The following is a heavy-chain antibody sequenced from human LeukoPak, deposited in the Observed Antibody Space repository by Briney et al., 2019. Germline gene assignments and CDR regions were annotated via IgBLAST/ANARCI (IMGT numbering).Heavy chain of an antibody. V-gene: IGHV1-24*01. CDR2: FDPEDGET. Sequence: ASVKVSCKVSGYTLTELSTHWVRQAPGKGLEWMGGFDPEDGETIYAQKFQGRVTMTEDTSTDTAYMELSSLRSEDTAVYYCATDGGGKRGRSDYWGQGTLVTVSS. J-gene: IGHJ4*02. CDR3: ATDGGGKRGRSDY. CDR1: GYTLTELS. D-gene: IGHD4-23*01.